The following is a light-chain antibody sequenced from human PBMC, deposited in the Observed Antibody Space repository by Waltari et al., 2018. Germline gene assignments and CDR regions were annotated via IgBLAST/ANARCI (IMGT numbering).Light chain of an antibody. Sequence: EIVMTQSPATLSVSPGERATLPCRASQSVSSNLAWYQQKPGQAPRLLIYGASTRATGIPAGFSGSGSGTEFTLTISSLQSEDFAVYYCQQYNNWPRTFGQGTKVEIK. CDR1: QSVSSN. V-gene: IGKV3-15*01. CDR2: GAS. J-gene: IGKJ1*01. CDR3: QQYNNWPRT.